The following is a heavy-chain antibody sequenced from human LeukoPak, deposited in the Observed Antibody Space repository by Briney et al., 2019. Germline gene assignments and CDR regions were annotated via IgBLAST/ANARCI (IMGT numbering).Heavy chain of an antibody. Sequence: ASVKVSCKASGYTFTGYYMHWVRQASGQGLGWMGWINPNSGVTNYAQRFQGRVTMTRDTSISTAYMDLSRLRSDDTAVYYCARERDSSGYYRDAFDIWGQGSMVTLSS. D-gene: IGHD3-22*01. CDR2: INPNSGVT. V-gene: IGHV1-2*02. CDR3: ARERDSSGYYRDAFDI. J-gene: IGHJ3*02. CDR1: GYTFTGYY.